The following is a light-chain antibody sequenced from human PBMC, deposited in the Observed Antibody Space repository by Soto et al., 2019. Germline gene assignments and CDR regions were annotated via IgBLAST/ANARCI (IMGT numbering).Light chain of an antibody. V-gene: IGLV2-14*01. Sequence: QSVLTQPASVSGSPGQSITISCTGTNSDVGVYNYVSWYQQHPGKAPKLVIYEVSNRPSGVSNRFSGSKSGNTASLTISGLQAEDEADYYCSSYTSSSTPLYVFGTGTKVTDL. CDR2: EVS. CDR3: SSYTSSSTPLYV. CDR1: NSDVGVYNY. J-gene: IGLJ1*01.